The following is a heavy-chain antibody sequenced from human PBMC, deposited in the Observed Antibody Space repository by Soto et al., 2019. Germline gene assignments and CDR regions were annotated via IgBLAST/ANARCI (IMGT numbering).Heavy chain of an antibody. J-gene: IGHJ6*02. Sequence: SETLSLTCAVYGGSFSGYYWSWIRQPPGKGLEWIGEINHSGSTNYNPSLKSRVTISVDTSKNQFSLKLSSVTAADTAVYYCASRILAAAGEYYYYGMDVWGQGTTVTVSS. CDR1: GGSFSGYY. CDR2: INHSGST. D-gene: IGHD6-13*01. V-gene: IGHV4-34*01. CDR3: ASRILAAAGEYYYYGMDV.